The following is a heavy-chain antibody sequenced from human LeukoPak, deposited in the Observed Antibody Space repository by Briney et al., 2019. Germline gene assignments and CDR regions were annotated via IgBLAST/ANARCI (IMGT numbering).Heavy chain of an antibody. V-gene: IGHV1-2*04. CDR3: ARDSEDDYGDYGSDP. Sequence: ASVKVSCKASGYTFTGYYMHWVRQAPGQGLEWMGWINPNSGGTNYAQKFQGWVTMTRDTSISTAYMELSRLRSDDTAVYYCARDSEDDYGDYGSDPWGQGTLVTVSS. D-gene: IGHD4-17*01. J-gene: IGHJ5*02. CDR2: INPNSGGT. CDR1: GYTFTGYY.